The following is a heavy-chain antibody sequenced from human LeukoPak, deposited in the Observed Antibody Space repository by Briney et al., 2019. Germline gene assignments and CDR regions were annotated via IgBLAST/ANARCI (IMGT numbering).Heavy chain of an antibody. V-gene: IGHV4-59*06. CDR2: IYYSGST. CDR1: GGSISSYY. J-gene: IGHJ4*02. D-gene: IGHD6-19*01. CDR3: ARGWGERYSSGWLPSDY. Sequence: SSETLSLTCTVSGGSISSYYWSWIRQPPGKGLEWIGYIYYSGSTYYNPSLKSRVTISVDTSKNQFSLKLSSVTAADTAVYYCARGWGERYSSGWLPSDYWGQGTLVTVSS.